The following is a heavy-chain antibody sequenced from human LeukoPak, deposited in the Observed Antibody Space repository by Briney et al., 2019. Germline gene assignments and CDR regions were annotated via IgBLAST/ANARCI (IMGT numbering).Heavy chain of an antibody. CDR3: ARDLFPQSPEDRVSRVAYYMDV. CDR1: GYTFTSYD. D-gene: IGHD5/OR15-5a*01. J-gene: IGHJ6*03. CDR2: MNPNSGNT. Sequence: ASVKVSCKASGYTFTSYDINWVRQATGQGLEWMGWMNPNSGNTGYAQKFQGRVTMTRNTSISTAYMELSSLRSEDTAVYYCARDLFPQSPEDRVSRVAYYMDVWGKGTTVTVSS. V-gene: IGHV1-8*01.